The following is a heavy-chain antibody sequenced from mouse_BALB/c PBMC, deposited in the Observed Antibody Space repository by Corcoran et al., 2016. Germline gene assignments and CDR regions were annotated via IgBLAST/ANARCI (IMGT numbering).Heavy chain of an antibody. CDR1: GYTFTNYG. J-gene: IGHJ3*01. CDR2: INTYTGEP. Sequence: QIQLVQSGPELKKPGETVKISCKASGYTFTNYGMNGVKQAPGKGLKWMGWINTYTGEPTYADDFKGRFAFSLETSASTAYLQINNLKNEDMATYFCARGGITPFAYWGQGTLVTVSA. D-gene: IGHD2-4*01. CDR3: ARGGITPFAY. V-gene: IGHV9-1*02.